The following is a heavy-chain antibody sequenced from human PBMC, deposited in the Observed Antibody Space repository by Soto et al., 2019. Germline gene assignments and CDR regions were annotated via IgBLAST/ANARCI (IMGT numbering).Heavy chain of an antibody. CDR1: RFTFSAVY. CDR3: ARDRGAVTGQYFDY. J-gene: IGHJ4*02. V-gene: IGHV3-11*05. D-gene: IGHD6-19*01. CDR2: ISSSGTSA. Sequence: QVQLEESGGGLVKPGGSLRLSCAASRFTFSAVYMSWIRQAPNKGLEYISYISSSGTSANYADSVKGRFTISRDNAKNSLYLQMNSLSAEDTAVYYCARDRGAVTGQYFDYWGQGALVTVSS.